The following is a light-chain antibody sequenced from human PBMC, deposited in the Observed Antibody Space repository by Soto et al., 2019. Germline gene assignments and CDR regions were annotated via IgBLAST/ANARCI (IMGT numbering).Light chain of an antibody. CDR3: QHRSNWPST. CDR1: QSVSSY. CDR2: DAS. Sequence: EIVLTQSPATLSLSPGDRATLSCRASQSVSSYLAWYQQKPGQAPRLLIYDASNRATGIPARFSGSGSGTDFTLTITTLEPEDFALYYCQHRSNWPSTFGGGTKVESK. V-gene: IGKV3-11*01. J-gene: IGKJ4*01.